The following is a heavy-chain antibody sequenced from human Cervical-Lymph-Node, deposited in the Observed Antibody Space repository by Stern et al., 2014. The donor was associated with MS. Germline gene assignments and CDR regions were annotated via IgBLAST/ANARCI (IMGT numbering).Heavy chain of an antibody. Sequence: VNLVESGGGVVQPGRSLRLSCAASGFSFSTYGMHWVRPAPGKGLEWVAVTWSHGSEKYYGDSVKGRFTISRDNSDNTLYLQMDSLRVEDTAVYYCAGGMLPFHFDFWGQGTLVTVSS. CDR1: GFSFSTYG. J-gene: IGHJ4*02. CDR2: TWSHGSEK. V-gene: IGHV3-33*01. D-gene: IGHD2-8*01. CDR3: AGGMLPFHFDF.